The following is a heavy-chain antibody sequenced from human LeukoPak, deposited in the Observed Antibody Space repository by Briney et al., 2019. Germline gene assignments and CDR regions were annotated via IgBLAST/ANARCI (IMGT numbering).Heavy chain of an antibody. J-gene: IGHJ4*02. CDR2: IWHDGSDK. Sequence: GGSLRLSCEASGFTFSSYGMHWVRQAPGKGLEWVALIWHDGSDKYYADSVKGRFTISRDNSKNTLYVQMNSLRAEGTAVYYCARGPTGTYDFWGQGTLVTVSS. V-gene: IGHV3-33*01. D-gene: IGHD4-17*01. CDR1: GFTFSSYG. CDR3: ARGPTGTYDF.